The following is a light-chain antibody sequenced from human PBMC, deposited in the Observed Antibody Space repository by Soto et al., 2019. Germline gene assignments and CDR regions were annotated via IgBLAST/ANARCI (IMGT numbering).Light chain of an antibody. Sequence: DIQLTQSPSTLSASVGDRVTLTCRAAQSLNSRLAWYQHRPGKAPRLLIYDASRLESGVPSRFSGSGSGTEFTLTISSLQPDDFATYYCQQYNSYPWTFGQGTKVDIK. CDR1: QSLNSR. CDR2: DAS. J-gene: IGKJ1*01. CDR3: QQYNSYPWT. V-gene: IGKV1-5*01.